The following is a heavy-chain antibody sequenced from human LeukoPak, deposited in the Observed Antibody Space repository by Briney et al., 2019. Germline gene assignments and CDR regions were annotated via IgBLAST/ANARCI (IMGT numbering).Heavy chain of an antibody. CDR2: ISFDGVNK. CDR1: GFTFSSTG. J-gene: IGHJ4*02. V-gene: IGHV3-30*18. D-gene: IGHD4-11*01. CDR3: AKLNYGTDY. Sequence: GRSPRLSCAATGFTFSSTGMCWVRPAPGKGLEWVAVISFDGVNKYYEESVRGRFAISRDSSKNTLYLQMNSLRTEDTAVYYCAKLNYGTDYWGQGTLVTVSS.